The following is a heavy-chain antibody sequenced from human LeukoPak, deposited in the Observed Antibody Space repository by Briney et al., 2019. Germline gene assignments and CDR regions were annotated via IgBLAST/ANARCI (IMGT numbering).Heavy chain of an antibody. Sequence: ASVKVSCKASGYTSNSYDITWVRQAPGQGLEWMGWISAYNGNTNYAQKVQGRVTMTTDTSTSTAYMELRSLRSDDTAVYYCARVSHYYGSEIEYWGQGTLVTVSS. CDR2: ISAYNGNT. J-gene: IGHJ4*02. CDR3: ARVSHYYGSEIEY. CDR1: GYTSNSYD. D-gene: IGHD3-10*01. V-gene: IGHV1-18*01.